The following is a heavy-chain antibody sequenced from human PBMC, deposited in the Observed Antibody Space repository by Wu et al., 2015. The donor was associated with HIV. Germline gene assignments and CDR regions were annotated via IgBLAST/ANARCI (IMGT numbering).Heavy chain of an antibody. CDR2: INTYKGNT. V-gene: IGHV1-18*01. CDR1: GYSFTNFG. Sequence: QVHLLQSGPAVKNPGTSVKVSCKASGYSFTNFGISWVRQAPGQGLEWMGWINTYKGNTNYVEKFQGRVTMTIDRTTNTAYMELRRPDDLTIRPCFTVARDTRLSGTKATYSPLDVWGKGTTVIVSS. CDR3: ARDTRLSGTKATYSPLDV. J-gene: IGHJ6*04. D-gene: IGHD1-26*01.